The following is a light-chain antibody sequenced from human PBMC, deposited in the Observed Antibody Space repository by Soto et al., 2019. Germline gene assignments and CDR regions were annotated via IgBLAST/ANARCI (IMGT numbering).Light chain of an antibody. CDR2: DVS. J-gene: IGLJ2*01. Sequence: QSVLTQPASVSGSPGQSITISCTGTSSDVGGYNYVSWYQQHPGKAPKLMIYDVSNRPSGVSNRFSGSKSGNTASLTISGLQAEDEADYYCISYTSSSTTVFCGGTKLTDL. CDR1: SSDVGGYNY. V-gene: IGLV2-14*01. CDR3: ISYTSSSTTV.